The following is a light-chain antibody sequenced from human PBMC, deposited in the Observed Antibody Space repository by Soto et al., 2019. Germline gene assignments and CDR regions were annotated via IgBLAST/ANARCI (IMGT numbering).Light chain of an antibody. CDR3: AAWDDSLNSVI. V-gene: IGLV1-44*01. CDR2: TDD. CDR1: SSSIGSNT. Sequence: QLVLTQPPSASGTPGQRVIISCSGSSSSIGSNTVNWYRQHPGTAPTVLIYTDDQRPSGVPARFPGSRSGTSASLAISGLQSEDEADYYCAAWDDSLNSVIFGGGTKLTVL. J-gene: IGLJ2*01.